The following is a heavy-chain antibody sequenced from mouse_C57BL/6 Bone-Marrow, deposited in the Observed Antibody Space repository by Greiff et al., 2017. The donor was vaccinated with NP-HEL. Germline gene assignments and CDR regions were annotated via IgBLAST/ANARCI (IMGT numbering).Heavy chain of an antibody. Sequence: QVQLQQSGAELAKPGASVKLSCKASGYTFTSYWMHWVKQRPGQGLEWIGYINPSSGYTKYNQKFKDKATLTADKSSSTAYMQLSSLTYEDSAVYYCAPIPLLRSYAMDYWGQGTSVTVSS. CDR1: GYTFTSYW. CDR3: APIPLLRSYAMDY. J-gene: IGHJ4*01. CDR2: INPSSGYT. D-gene: IGHD1-1*01. V-gene: IGHV1-7*01.